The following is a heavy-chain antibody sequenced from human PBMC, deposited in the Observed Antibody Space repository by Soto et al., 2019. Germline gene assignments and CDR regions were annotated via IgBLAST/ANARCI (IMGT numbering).Heavy chain of an antibody. CDR1: GGTFSSYA. CDR2: IIPIFGTA. J-gene: IGHJ5*02. Sequence: QVQLVQSGAEVKKPGSSVKVSCKASGGTFSSYAISWVRQAPGQGLEWMGGIIPIFGTANYAQKFQGRVTITXXDXTXXAHIELSSLGSEDTAVYYCARDGIAVAGTRNWFDPWGQGTLVTVSS. CDR3: ARDGIAVAGTRNWFDP. V-gene: IGHV1-69*05. D-gene: IGHD6-19*01.